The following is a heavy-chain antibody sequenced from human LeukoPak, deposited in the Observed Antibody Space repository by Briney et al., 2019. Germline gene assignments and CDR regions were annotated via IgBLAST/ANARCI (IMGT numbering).Heavy chain of an antibody. V-gene: IGHV4-34*01. CDR2: INHSGST. J-gene: IGHJ4*02. CDR1: GGSFSGYY. D-gene: IGHD6-19*01. CDR3: ARGLYSSGGLYGY. Sequence: PSETLSLTCAVYGGSFSGYYWSWIRQPPGKGLEWIGEINHSGSTNYNPSLKSRVTIPVDTSKNQFSLKLSSVTAADTAVYYCARGLYSSGGLYGYWGQGTLVTVSS.